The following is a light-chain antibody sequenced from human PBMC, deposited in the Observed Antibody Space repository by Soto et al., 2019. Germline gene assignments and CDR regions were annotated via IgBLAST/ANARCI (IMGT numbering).Light chain of an antibody. CDR1: QTVRNNY. CDR3: QQFSSYPLT. Sequence: EFVLTQSPGTLSLSPGERATLSCRASQTVRNNYLAWYQQKPGQAPRLLIYDASSRATGIPDRFSGGGSGTDFTLTISRLAPEDFAVYYCQQFSSYPLTFSGGTKVESK. J-gene: IGKJ4*01. CDR2: DAS. V-gene: IGKV3-20*01.